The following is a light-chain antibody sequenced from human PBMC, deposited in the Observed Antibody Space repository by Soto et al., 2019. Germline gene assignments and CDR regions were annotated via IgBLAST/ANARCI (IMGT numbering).Light chain of an antibody. CDR2: GNS. CDR3: QSYDSSLSGFVV. Sequence: QSVLTQPPSVSGAPGQRVTISRTGSSSNFGTGYDVHWYQQLPGTAPKLLIYGNSNRPSGVPDRFSGSKSGTSASLAITGLRAEDEADYYCQSYDSSLSGFVVFGGGTKLTVL. CDR1: SSNFGTGYD. J-gene: IGLJ2*01. V-gene: IGLV1-40*01.